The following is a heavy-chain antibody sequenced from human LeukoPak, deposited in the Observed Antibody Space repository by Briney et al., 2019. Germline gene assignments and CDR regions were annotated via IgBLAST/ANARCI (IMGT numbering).Heavy chain of an antibody. J-gene: IGHJ3*02. CDR2: ISSSSSYI. Sequence: GGSLRLSCAASGFTFSSYSMNWVRQAPGKGLEWVSSISSSSSYIYYADSVKGRFTISRDNAKNSLYLQMNSLRAEDTAVYYCARAAYCSSTSCYGSDIWGQGTMVTVSS. V-gene: IGHV3-21*01. CDR3: ARAAYCSSTSCYGSDI. CDR1: GFTFSSYS. D-gene: IGHD2-2*01.